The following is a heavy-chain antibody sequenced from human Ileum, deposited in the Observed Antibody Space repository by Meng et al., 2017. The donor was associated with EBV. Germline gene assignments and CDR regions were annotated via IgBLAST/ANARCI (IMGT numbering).Heavy chain of an antibody. J-gene: IGHJ5*02. CDR3: AYYFVGRGGPGS. Sequence: GQVQAPGQGLGKPSETLSSTCSVSGGSVSSNDYLWRWIRQPPGKGLEWIGCMYDSENAKYNPSLNSRVTISIDTPRNHFVLKLTSVTAADTAVYYWAYYFVGRGGPGSWGQGTLVTVSS. V-gene: IGHV4-61*03. CDR2: MYDSENA. CDR1: GGSVSSNDYL. D-gene: IGHD3-9*01.